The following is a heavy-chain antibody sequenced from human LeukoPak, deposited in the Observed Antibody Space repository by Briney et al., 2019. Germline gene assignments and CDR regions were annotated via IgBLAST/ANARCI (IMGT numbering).Heavy chain of an antibody. J-gene: IGHJ2*01. CDR3: AKGSSSSRRDWYFDL. D-gene: IGHD6-6*01. CDR2: IYYIGGT. Sequence: SETLSLTCTVSDGSIGSYYWCWIRPPPGKGLGWIGHIYYIGGTNYNPSLKSRVTISVDTSKNQLYLKLSSVTAEDTAVYYCAKGSSSSRRDWYFDLWGRGTLVTVSS. CDR1: DGSIGSYY. V-gene: IGHV4-59*01.